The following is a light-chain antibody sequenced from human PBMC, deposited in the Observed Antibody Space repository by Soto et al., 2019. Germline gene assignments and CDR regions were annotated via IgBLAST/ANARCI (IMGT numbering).Light chain of an antibody. CDR2: DAS. Sequence: EIVLTQSPATLSLSPGERATLSFRASQSVSTYLAWYQQKPGQAPRLLIYDASNRATGIPARFSGSGSATDFTLTISSLEPEDFAVYYCQQRSSWIPFGQGTRLAIK. V-gene: IGKV3-11*01. CDR1: QSVSTY. CDR3: QQRSSWIP. J-gene: IGKJ5*01.